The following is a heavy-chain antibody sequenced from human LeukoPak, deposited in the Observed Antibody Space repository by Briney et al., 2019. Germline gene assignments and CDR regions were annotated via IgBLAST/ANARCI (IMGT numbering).Heavy chain of an antibody. Sequence: ASVKVSCKASGYTFTNYDINWVRQVPGQGLEWMGWISAYNGNTNYAQKLQGRVTMTTETSTSTAYMELRSLRSDDTAVYYCAREGPYLYYLDYWAQGTLVTVSS. V-gene: IGHV1-18*01. CDR2: ISAYNGNT. CDR3: AREGPYLYYLDY. CDR1: GYTFTNYD. J-gene: IGHJ4*02. D-gene: IGHD2-21*01.